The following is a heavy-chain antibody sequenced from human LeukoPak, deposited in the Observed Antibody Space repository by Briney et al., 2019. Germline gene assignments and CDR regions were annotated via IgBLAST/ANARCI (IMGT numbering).Heavy chain of an antibody. CDR2: ISGSGGST. V-gene: IGHV3-23*01. Sequence: GGSLRLSCAASGFTFSSYAMSWVRQAPGKGLEWVSAISGSGGSTYYADPVKGRFTISRDNSKNTLYLQMNSLRAEDTAVYYCARTGYSNHWFDPWGQGTLVTVSS. D-gene: IGHD6-13*01. CDR1: GFTFSSYA. CDR3: ARTGYSNHWFDP. J-gene: IGHJ5*02.